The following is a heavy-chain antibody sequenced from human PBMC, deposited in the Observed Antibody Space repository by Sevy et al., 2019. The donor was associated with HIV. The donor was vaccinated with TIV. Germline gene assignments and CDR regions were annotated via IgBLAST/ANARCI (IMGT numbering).Heavy chain of an antibody. CDR3: ARVRSNHLGYFDY. V-gene: IGHV1-69*13. CDR1: GGTFSSYA. D-gene: IGHD2-2*01. CDR2: IIPIFGTA. Sequence: ASVKVSCKASGGTFSSYAISWVRQAPGQGLEWMGGIIPIFGTANYAQKFQGRVTITADESASTAYMELSSLRSEDMAVYYCARVRSNHLGYFDYWGQGTLVTVSS. J-gene: IGHJ4*02.